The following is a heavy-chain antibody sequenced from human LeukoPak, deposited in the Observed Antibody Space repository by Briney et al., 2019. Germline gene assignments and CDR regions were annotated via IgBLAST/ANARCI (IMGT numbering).Heavy chain of an antibody. CDR1: GCIFRHYV. J-gene: IGHJ4*03. Sequence: SLPVSCLECGCIFRHYVLHELGQAPAKELEGVAVICHFGCNTYFADSVQGRFTVSRDNSKNTLYLQMSSLRDDDTAVYYCARYNTGRSDYWGQGALVTVSS. CDR2: ICHFGCNT. D-gene: IGHD1-14*01. V-gene: IGHV3-33*01. CDR3: ARYNTGRSDY.